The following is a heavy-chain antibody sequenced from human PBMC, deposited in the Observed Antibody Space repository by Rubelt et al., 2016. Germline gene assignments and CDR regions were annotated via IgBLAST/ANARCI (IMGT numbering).Heavy chain of an antibody. CDR3: AKAGGSGSYSGG. V-gene: IGHV3-30*18. CDR1: FTFSSYG. D-gene: IGHD1-26*01. J-gene: IGHJ4*02. Sequence: FTFSSYGMHWVRQAPGKGLEWVAVISYDGSNKYYADSVKGRFTISRDNSKNTLYLQMNSLRAEDTAVYYCAKAGGSGSYSGGWGQGTLVTVSS. CDR2: ISYDGSNK.